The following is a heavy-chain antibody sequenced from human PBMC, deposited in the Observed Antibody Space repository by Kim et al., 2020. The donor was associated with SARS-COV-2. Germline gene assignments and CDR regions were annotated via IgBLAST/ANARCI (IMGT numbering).Heavy chain of an antibody. D-gene: IGHD6-13*01. CDR1: GFTFSSYA. CDR3: ARGIAAAGRGSMYAFDI. CDR2: ISYDGSNK. Sequence: GGSLRLSCAASGFTFSSYAMHWVRQAPGKGLEWVAVISYDGSNKYYADSVKGRFTISRDNSKNTPYLQMNSLRAEDTAVYYCARGIAAAGRGSMYAFDIWGQGTMVTVSS. J-gene: IGHJ3*02. V-gene: IGHV3-30-3*01.